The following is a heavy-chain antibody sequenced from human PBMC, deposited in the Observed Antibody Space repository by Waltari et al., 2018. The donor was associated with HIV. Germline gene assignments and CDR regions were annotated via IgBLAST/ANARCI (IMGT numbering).Heavy chain of an antibody. CDR3: ARGYYYDSSGHYQFDY. D-gene: IGHD3-22*01. Sequence: QVHLQQWGAGLLKSSETLSLTCAVYGDSFSGYYWNWIRQHPGTGLEWIGEINPGESANYTPSLKSRVSISVDTSKNHFSLNLRSVTAADTAVYYCARGYYYDSSGHYQFDYWGHGSLVTVSS. J-gene: IGHJ4*01. CDR2: INPGESA. V-gene: IGHV4-34*01. CDR1: GDSFSGYY.